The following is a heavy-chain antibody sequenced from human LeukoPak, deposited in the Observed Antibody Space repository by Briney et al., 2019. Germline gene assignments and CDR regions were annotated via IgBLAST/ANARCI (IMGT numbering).Heavy chain of an antibody. CDR2: MNPNSGNT. V-gene: IGHV1-8*01. CDR1: AYTFTSYD. Sequence: AASVKVSCKASAYTFTSYDINWVRQATGQGLEWMGWMNPNSGNTGYAQKFQGRVTMTRNTSISTAYMELSSLRSEDTAVYYCARSDTAMVYFDYWGQGTLVTVSS. J-gene: IGHJ4*02. CDR3: ARSDTAMVYFDY. D-gene: IGHD5-18*01.